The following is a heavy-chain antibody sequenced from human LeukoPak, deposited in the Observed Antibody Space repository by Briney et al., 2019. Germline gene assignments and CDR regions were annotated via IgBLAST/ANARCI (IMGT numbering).Heavy chain of an antibody. V-gene: IGHV3-72*01. Sequence: GGSLRLSCTASGFTFGDHAMSWVRQAPGKGLEWVGRTRNKANSYTTEYAASVKGRFTISRDDSKNSLYLQMNSLKTEDTAVYYCARGRIAAAGTDFDYWGQGTLVTVSS. CDR1: GFTFGDHA. CDR3: ARGRIAAAGTDFDY. J-gene: IGHJ4*02. D-gene: IGHD6-13*01. CDR2: TRNKANSYTT.